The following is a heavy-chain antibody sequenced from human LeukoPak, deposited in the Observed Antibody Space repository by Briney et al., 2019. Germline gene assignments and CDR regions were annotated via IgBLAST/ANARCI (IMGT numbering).Heavy chain of an antibody. V-gene: IGHV1-18*01. J-gene: IGHJ6*03. Sequence: ASVKVSCKASGYTFTSYGFSWVRQAPGQGLEWMGWISAYNGNTKYAQKLQGRVTMTTDTSTSTAYMELRSLRSDDTAVYYCAREVAATGFDYYYYYMDVWGKGTTVTISS. CDR1: GYTFTSYG. D-gene: IGHD2-15*01. CDR2: ISAYNGNT. CDR3: AREVAATGFDYYYYYMDV.